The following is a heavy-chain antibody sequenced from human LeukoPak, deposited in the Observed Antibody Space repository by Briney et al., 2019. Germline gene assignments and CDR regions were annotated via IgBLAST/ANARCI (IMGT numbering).Heavy chain of an antibody. CDR3: TRDDVQHGKDY. CDR1: GFTFSTYW. J-gene: IGHJ4*02. Sequence: GGSLRLSCAASGFTFSTYWMSWVRQAPGKGLEWVANIKQDGSDKYYVDSVKGRFTISRDNAKNSLYLKMDSLRAEDTAVYYCTRDDVQHGKDYWGQGTLVTVSS. CDR2: IKQDGSDK. D-gene: IGHD6-13*01. V-gene: IGHV3-7*01.